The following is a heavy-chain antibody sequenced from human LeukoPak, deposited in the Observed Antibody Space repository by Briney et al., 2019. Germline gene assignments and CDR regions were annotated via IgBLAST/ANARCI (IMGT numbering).Heavy chain of an antibody. D-gene: IGHD3-22*01. CDR1: GFSFSDYD. Sequence: GGSLRLSCAASGFSFSDYDMSWIRQAPGEGLEWVSCISRSARTIYYAGSVKGRFTISRDNSNNSLYLQMNSLRAEDTAVYYCARGDSLDQWGQGTLVTVSS. V-gene: IGHV3-11*01. CDR2: ISRSARTI. J-gene: IGHJ4*02. CDR3: ARGDSLDQ.